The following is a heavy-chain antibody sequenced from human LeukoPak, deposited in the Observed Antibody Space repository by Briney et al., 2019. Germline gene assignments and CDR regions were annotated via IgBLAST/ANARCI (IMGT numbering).Heavy chain of an antibody. CDR2: VNQGGSEK. CDR3: ARDPDPIVGVSFDY. J-gene: IGHJ4*02. CDR1: GFTFSSHW. D-gene: IGHD1-26*01. Sequence: GGSLRLSCAASGFTFSSHWMNWVRQAPGKGLEWVANVNQGGSEKNYVDSVKGRFTISRDNAKNSLYLQMNSLGVEDTAVYYCARDPDPIVGVSFDYWGQGTLVTVSS. V-gene: IGHV3-7*01.